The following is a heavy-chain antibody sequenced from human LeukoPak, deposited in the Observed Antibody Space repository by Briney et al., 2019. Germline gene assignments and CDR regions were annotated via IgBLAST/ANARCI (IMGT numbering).Heavy chain of an antibody. CDR3: ARDSCGYPDAFDI. D-gene: IGHD3-22*01. Sequence: SETLSLTCTGSGGPISNHYLSWIRQPPGKGLEWIGDNYYSGSTRYNPSLKSRGTISIDTSHNQFSPELRTVTPADTAVYYFARDSCGYPDAFDIWGQGTMVTVSS. V-gene: IGHV4-59*11. J-gene: IGHJ3*02. CDR2: NYYSGST. CDR1: GGPISNHY.